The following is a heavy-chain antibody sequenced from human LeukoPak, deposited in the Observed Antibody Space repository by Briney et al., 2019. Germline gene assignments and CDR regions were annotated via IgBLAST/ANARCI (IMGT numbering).Heavy chain of an antibody. CDR1: GFTFDDYA. CDR2: ISWNSGSI. D-gene: IGHD6-25*01. CDR3: AKAHSSGPYYYGMDV. Sequence: PGGSLRLSCAASGFTFDDYAMHWVRHAPGKGLEWVSGISWNSGSIGYADSVKGRFTISRDNAKNSLYLQMNSLRAEDTALYYCAKAHSSGPYYYGMDVWGQGTTVTVSS. J-gene: IGHJ6*02. V-gene: IGHV3-9*01.